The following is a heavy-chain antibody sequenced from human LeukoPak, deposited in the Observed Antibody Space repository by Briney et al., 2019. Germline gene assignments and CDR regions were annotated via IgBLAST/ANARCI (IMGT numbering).Heavy chain of an antibody. CDR3: ARHLGSGSNYFDY. Sequence: SETLSLTCTVSGGSISSSSYYWGWIRQPPGKGLEWIGSIYYSGSTYYNPSLKSRVTISVDTSKNQFSLKLSSVTAADTAVYYCARHLGSGSNYFDYWGQGTLVTVSS. J-gene: IGHJ4*02. CDR2: IYYSGST. D-gene: IGHD3-10*01. CDR1: GGSISSSSYY. V-gene: IGHV4-39*01.